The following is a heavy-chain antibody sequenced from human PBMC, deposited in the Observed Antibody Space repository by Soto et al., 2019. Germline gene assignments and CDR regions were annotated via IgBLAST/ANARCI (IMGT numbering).Heavy chain of an antibody. J-gene: IGHJ3*02. V-gene: IGHV1-69*13. Sequence: SVKVSCKASGYTFTSYGISWVRQAPGQGLEWMGGIIPIIGTANYAQKLQGRVTITADESTSTAYMELSSLRSEDTAVYYCARTHYYYDSSGTSHGAFDIWGQGTMVTVSS. D-gene: IGHD3-22*01. CDR2: IIPIIGTA. CDR3: ARTHYYYDSSGTSHGAFDI. CDR1: GYTFTSYG.